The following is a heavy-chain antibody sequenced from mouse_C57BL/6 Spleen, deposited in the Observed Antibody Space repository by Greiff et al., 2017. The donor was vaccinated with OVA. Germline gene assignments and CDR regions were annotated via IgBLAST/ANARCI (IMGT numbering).Heavy chain of an antibody. CDR2: ISYDGSN. J-gene: IGHJ4*01. D-gene: IGHD2-3*01. V-gene: IGHV3-6*01. CDR1: GYSITSGYY. CDR3: AREGNGYYVYYAMDY. Sequence: EVKLQESGPGLVKPSQSLSLTCSVTGYSITSGYYWNWIRQFPGNKLEWMGYISYDGSNNYNPSLKNRISITRDTSKNQFFLKLNSVTTEDTATYYCAREGNGYYVYYAMDYWGQGTSVTVSS.